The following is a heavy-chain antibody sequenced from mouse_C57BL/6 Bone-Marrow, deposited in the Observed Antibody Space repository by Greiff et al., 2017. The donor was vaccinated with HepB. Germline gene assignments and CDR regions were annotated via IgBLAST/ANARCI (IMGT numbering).Heavy chain of an antibody. D-gene: IGHD1-1*01. CDR3: ARDPFDYYGSSRYCYFDV. CDR2: IHPNSGST. V-gene: IGHV1-64*01. CDR1: GYTFTSYW. J-gene: IGHJ1*03. Sequence: VQLQQPGAELVKPGASVKLSCKASGYTFTSYWMHWVKQRPGQGLEWIGMIHPNSGSTNYNEKFKSKATLTVDKSSSTAYMQLSSLTSEDSAVYYCARDPFDYYGSSRYCYFDVWGTGTTVTVSS.